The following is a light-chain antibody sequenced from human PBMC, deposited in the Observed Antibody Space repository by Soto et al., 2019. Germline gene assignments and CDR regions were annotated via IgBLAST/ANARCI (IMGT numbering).Light chain of an antibody. CDR2: GAS. J-gene: IGKJ5*01. CDR1: QSVISNY. V-gene: IGKV3-20*01. CDR3: QQHGTSPIT. Sequence: EIVLTQSPGTLSLSPGERATLSCRASQSVISNYLAWYQQKPGQTPRLLVYGASSRATGIPDRFSGSGSGTDFTLTISRLEPEDFAVYYCQQHGTSPITFGQGTRLEIK.